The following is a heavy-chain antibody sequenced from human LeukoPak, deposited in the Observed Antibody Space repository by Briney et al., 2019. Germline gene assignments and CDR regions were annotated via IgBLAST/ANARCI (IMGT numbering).Heavy chain of an antibody. Sequence: GGSLRLSCTASGFTFGDYAMSCFRQAPGKGLEWVGFIRSKAYGGTTEYAASVKGRFTISRDDSKSIAYLQMNSLNTEDTAVYYCTRAPLGYCSSTSCYGDYYYGMNVWGQGTTVTVSS. CDR1: GFTFGDYA. J-gene: IGHJ6*02. V-gene: IGHV3-49*03. CDR2: IRSKAYGGTT. CDR3: TRAPLGYCSSTSCYGDYYYGMNV. D-gene: IGHD2-2*01.